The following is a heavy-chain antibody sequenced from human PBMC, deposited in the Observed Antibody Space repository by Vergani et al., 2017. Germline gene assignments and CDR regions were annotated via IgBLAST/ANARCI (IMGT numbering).Heavy chain of an antibody. J-gene: IGHJ4*02. CDR1: GGTFSSYA. D-gene: IGHD6-19*01. Sequence: QVQLVQSGAEVKKPGSSVKVSCKASGGTFSSYAISWVRQAPGQGLEWMGGIIPIFGTANYAQKFQGRVTITADESTSTAYMELSSLRSEDTAVYYCARDPKSSGWWGPVGYFDYWGQGTLVTVSS. CDR3: ARDPKSSGWWGPVGYFDY. CDR2: IIPIFGTA. V-gene: IGHV1-69*13.